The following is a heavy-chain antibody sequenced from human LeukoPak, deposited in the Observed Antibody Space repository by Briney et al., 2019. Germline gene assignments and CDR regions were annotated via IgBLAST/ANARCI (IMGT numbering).Heavy chain of an antibody. CDR1: GYIFTSYA. D-gene: IGHD3-10*01. V-gene: IGHV1-3*01. J-gene: IGHJ4*02. Sequence: GASVKVSCKASGYIFTSYAMHWVRQAPGQRLEWMGWINAGNGNTQYSQKFQGRVTITRDTSASTAYMELSSLRSEDTAVYYCARAELLWFGELLFPGGPFDYWGQGTLVTVSS. CDR3: ARAELLWFGELLFPGGPFDY. CDR2: INAGNGNT.